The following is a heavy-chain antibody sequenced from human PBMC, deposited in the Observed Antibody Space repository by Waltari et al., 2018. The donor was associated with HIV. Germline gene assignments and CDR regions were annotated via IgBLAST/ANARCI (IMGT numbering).Heavy chain of an antibody. CDR3: ARMRFPIYYYGSGSYFGWFDP. CDR2: IFSNDEK. Sequence: QVTLKESGPVLVKPTETLTLTCTVSGFSLSNARMGVSWIRQPPGKALEWLAHIFSNDEKSYSTSLKSRLTISKDTSKSQVVLTMTNMDPVDTATYYCARMRFPIYYYGSGSYFGWFDPWGQGTLVTVSS. V-gene: IGHV2-26*01. J-gene: IGHJ5*02. CDR1: GFSLSNARMG. D-gene: IGHD3-10*01.